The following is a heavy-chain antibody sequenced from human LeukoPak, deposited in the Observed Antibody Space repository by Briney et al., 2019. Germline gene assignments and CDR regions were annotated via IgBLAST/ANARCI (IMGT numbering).Heavy chain of an antibody. J-gene: IGHJ5*02. CDR1: GYTFTGYY. Sequence: GASVKVSCKASGYTFTGYYMHWVRQAPGQRLEWMGWINAGNGNTKYSQKFQGRITITRDTSASTAYMELSSLRSEDTAVNYCARSGITVTTMDNWWFGDWFDPWGQGTLVTVSS. CDR3: ARSGITVTTMDNWWFGDWFDP. CDR2: INAGNGNT. V-gene: IGHV1-3*01. D-gene: IGHD4-17*01.